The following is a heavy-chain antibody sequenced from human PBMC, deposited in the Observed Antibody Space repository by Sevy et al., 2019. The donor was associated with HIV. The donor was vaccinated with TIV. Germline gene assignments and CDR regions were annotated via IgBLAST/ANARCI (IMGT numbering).Heavy chain of an antibody. CDR3: ARSPPVVVVPGAPSWFVP. Sequence: SETLALTCAVHYGSFSGYYWNWIRQVPGKGLEWIGEINESGFTYYNPSLKSRVTISVDTSKKQFSLKLNSVTAVDSAVYFCARSPPVVVVPGAPSWFVPWGQGTLVTVSS. J-gene: IGHJ5*02. D-gene: IGHD2-2*01. CDR2: INESGFT. CDR1: YGSFSGYY. V-gene: IGHV4-34*01.